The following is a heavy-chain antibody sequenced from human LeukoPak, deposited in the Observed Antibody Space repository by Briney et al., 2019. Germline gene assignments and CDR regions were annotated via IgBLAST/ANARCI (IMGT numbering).Heavy chain of an antibody. J-gene: IGHJ4*02. Sequence: GESLRLSCAASGFTFSAYGMSWVRPAPGKGLEWVSHISDTVRDTWYANSVKGRIIISRDNSRDTVYLQMSSLRPEDTALYFCAKDNYGGIFASWGQGTLVTVSS. D-gene: IGHD4-17*01. CDR1: GFTFSAYG. V-gene: IGHV3-23*01. CDR2: ISDTVRDT. CDR3: AKDNYGGIFAS.